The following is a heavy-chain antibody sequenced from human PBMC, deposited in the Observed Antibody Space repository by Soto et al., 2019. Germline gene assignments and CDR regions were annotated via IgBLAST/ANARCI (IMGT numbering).Heavy chain of an antibody. Sequence: SETLSLTCTVSSGSLKNYDWSWIRQPPGKGLEFIGYIYYAGTTTYNPSLRSRVAISVDTSKNQFSLKLSSVTAADTAVYYCARLGGYYQALDSWGQGTLVTVSS. D-gene: IGHD3-22*01. V-gene: IGHV4-59*08. CDR1: SGSLKNYD. J-gene: IGHJ4*02. CDR2: IYYAGTT. CDR3: ARLGGYYQALDS.